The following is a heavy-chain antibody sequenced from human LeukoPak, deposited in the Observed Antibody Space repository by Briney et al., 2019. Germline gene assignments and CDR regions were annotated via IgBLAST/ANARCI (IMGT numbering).Heavy chain of an antibody. CDR3: ARTYDSSGYYDY. D-gene: IGHD3-22*01. CDR2: IYYSGST. CDR1: GFTFSSYA. J-gene: IGHJ4*02. V-gene: IGHV4-30-4*08. Sequence: LRLSCAASGFTFSSYAMSWVRQAPGKGLEWIGYIYYSGSTYYNPSLKSRVTISVDTSKNQFSLKLSSVTAADTAVYYCARTYDSSGYYDYWGQGTLVTVSS.